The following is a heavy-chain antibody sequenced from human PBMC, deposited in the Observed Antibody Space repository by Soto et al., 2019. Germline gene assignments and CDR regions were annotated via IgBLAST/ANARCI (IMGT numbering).Heavy chain of an antibody. Sequence: SETLSLTCTVSGGAFGSNNYYWGWIRQPPGKGLEWIGSVSYTGNTYYNPSLKSRVIISADTSTNQFSLRLRSLTAADTAVYYFASQIPSRCTPTLCAPYHFTCWGQGNLVTVSS. CDR1: GGAFGSNNYY. CDR2: VSYTGNT. V-gene: IGHV4-39*01. J-gene: IGHJ4*02. D-gene: IGHD2-15*01. CDR3: ASQIPSRCTPTLCAPYHFTC.